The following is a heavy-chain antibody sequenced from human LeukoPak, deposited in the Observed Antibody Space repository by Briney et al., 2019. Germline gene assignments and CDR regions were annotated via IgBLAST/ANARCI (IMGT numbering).Heavy chain of an antibody. CDR3: ARGGLYCSSTSCYGIGY. J-gene: IGHJ4*02. D-gene: IGHD2-2*01. V-gene: IGHV1-18*04. CDR1: GYTFTSYG. Sequence: ASVKVSCKAAGYTFTSYGISWVRQAPGQGLEWMGWISAYNGNTNYAQKLQGRVTMTTDTSTSTVYMELRSLRSDDTAVYYCARGGLYCSSTSCYGIGYWGQGTLVTVSS. CDR2: ISAYNGNT.